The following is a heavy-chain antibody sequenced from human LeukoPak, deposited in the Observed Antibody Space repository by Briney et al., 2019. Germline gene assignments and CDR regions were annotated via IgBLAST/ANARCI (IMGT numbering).Heavy chain of an antibody. CDR2: IYYSGST. CDR1: GGSISSGSYY. V-gene: IGHV4-39*01. CDR3: ARHTTYCSSTSCYTLHFDY. D-gene: IGHD2-2*02. Sequence: SQTLSLTCTVSGGSISSGSYYWGWIRQPPGKGLEWIGSIYYSGSTYYNPSLKSRVTISVDTSKNQFSLKLNSVTAADTAVYYCARHTTYCSSTSCYTLHFDYWGQGTLVTVSS. J-gene: IGHJ4*02.